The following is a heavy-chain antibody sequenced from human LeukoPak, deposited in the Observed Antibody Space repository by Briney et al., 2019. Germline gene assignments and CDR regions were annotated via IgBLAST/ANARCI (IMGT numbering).Heavy chain of an antibody. CDR2: INHSGST. CDR3: ARGLRAYGSGSYYVY. V-gene: IGHV4-34*01. D-gene: IGHD3-10*01. Sequence: PSETLSLTCAVYGGSFSGYYWSWIRQPPGKGLEWIGEINHSGSTNYNPSLKSRVTISVDTSKNQFSLKLSSVTAADTAVYYCARGLRAYGSGSYYVYWGQGTLVTVSS. CDR1: GGSFSGYY. J-gene: IGHJ4*02.